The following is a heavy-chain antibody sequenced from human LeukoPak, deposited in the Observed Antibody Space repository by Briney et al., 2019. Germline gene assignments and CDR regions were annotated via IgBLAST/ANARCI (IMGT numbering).Heavy chain of an antibody. CDR1: GGSISSGGYS. CDR2: INHSGST. V-gene: IGHV4-34*01. CDR3: ARGGPRYYCSGGSCYSEALRRSDTGYYYGMDV. Sequence: PSETLSLTCAVSGGSISSGGYSWSWIRQPPGKGLEWIGEINHSGSTNYNPSLKSRVTISVDTSKNQFSLKLSSVTAADTAVYYCARGGPRYYCSGGSCYSEALRRSDTGYYYGMDVWGQGTTVTVSS. J-gene: IGHJ6*02. D-gene: IGHD2-15*01.